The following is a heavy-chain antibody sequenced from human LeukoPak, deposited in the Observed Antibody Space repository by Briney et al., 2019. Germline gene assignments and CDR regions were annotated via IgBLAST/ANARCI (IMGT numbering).Heavy chain of an antibody. J-gene: IGHJ4*02. Sequence: GSLRLSCAASGFTFSSYAMNWVRQAPGKGLEWVSSISVRSNYIYYADSVRGRFSISRDDARDSLYLQMNSLRAEDTAVYYCVRLRRNSDTSGFYYYYDYWGQGTLVTVSS. CDR3: VRLRRNSDTSGFYYYYDY. CDR2: ISVRSNYI. CDR1: GFTFSSYA. D-gene: IGHD3-22*01. V-gene: IGHV3-21*01.